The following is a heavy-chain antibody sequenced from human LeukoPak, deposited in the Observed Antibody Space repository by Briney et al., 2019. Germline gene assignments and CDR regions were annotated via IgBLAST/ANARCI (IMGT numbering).Heavy chain of an antibody. D-gene: IGHD3-10*01. CDR2: IWHDGSHK. J-gene: IGHJ5*02. CDR3: AREIFGSGGYPDL. V-gene: IGHV3-33*01. CDR1: GFAFNTYA. Sequence: GGSLRLSCAASGFAFNTYAMHWVRQAPGQGLEWVALIWHDGSHKFYSNSVRGQFTISRDNSKNTVSLQMNNLRPEDTAVYYCAREIFGSGGYPDLWGQGTLVTVSS.